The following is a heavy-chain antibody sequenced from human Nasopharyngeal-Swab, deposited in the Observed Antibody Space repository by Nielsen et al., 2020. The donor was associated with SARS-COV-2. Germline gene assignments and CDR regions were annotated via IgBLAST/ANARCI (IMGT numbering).Heavy chain of an antibody. CDR1: GDSIRSSSIRSYY. CDR3: AKEVVGGLVDS. V-gene: IGHV4-61*05. Sequence: SETLSLTCTVSGDSIRSSSIRSYYWSWLRQPPGKGLAWSGSFSYTGITNYNPSLKSRVTISVDMSKNQFSLKLNSVAAADTAVYYCAKEVVGGLVDSWGQGTLVTVSS. D-gene: IGHD1-26*01. J-gene: IGHJ4*02. CDR2: FSYTGIT.